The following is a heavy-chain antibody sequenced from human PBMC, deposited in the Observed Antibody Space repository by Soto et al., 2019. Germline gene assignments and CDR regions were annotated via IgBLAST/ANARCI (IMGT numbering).Heavy chain of an antibody. D-gene: IGHD5-12*01. V-gene: IGHV3-48*01. CDR1: GFTSSTYS. CDR3: ARDHHRYSGYDYVDY. Sequence: GGSLRLSCAASGFTSSTYSMNWVRQAPGKGLEWVSYISSSSSTIFYTDSVKGRFTVSRDNAKNSLYLQMNSLRAEDTAVYYCARDHHRYSGYDYVDYWGQGTLVTVSS. J-gene: IGHJ4*02. CDR2: ISSSSSTI.